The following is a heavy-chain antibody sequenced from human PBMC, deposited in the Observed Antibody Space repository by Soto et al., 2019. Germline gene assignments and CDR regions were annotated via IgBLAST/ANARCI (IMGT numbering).Heavy chain of an antibody. J-gene: IGHJ6*02. D-gene: IGHD3-10*01. V-gene: IGHV3-23*01. Sequence: GGSLRLSCAASGLTFSTYAMAWVGQAPGKGLEWVSGVSASEGWTYYADSVKGRVTISRDNTKSTLFLQMNSLRADDTAIYYCAKYLAWPPFYGADVGGQGTTVTVSS. CDR3: AKYLAWPPFYGADV. CDR1: GLTFSTYA. CDR2: VSASEGWT.